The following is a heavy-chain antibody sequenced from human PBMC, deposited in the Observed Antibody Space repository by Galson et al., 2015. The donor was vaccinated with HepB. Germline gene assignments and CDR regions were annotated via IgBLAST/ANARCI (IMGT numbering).Heavy chain of an antibody. V-gene: IGHV1-18*01. Sequence: SVKVSCKASGYTFTSYGISWVRQAPGQGLEWMGWISAYNGNTNYAQKLQGRVTMTTDTSTSTAYMELRSLRSDDTAVYYCARDKRRYSSSWYPTLGYWGQGTLVTVSS. CDR2: ISAYNGNT. CDR3: ARDKRRYSSSWYPTLGY. J-gene: IGHJ4*02. D-gene: IGHD6-13*01. CDR1: GYTFTSYG.